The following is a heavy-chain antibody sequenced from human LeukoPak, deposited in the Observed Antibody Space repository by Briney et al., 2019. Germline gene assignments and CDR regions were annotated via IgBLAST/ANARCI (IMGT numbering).Heavy chain of an antibody. J-gene: IGHJ4*02. CDR1: GFTFGDYA. V-gene: IGHV3-49*03. CDR2: IRSKAYGGTT. CDR3: TRGLIGDDFWSGYYPYYFDY. D-gene: IGHD3-3*01. Sequence: GGSLRLSCTASGFTFGDYAMSWFRQAPGKGLEWVGFIRSKAYGGTTEYAASVKGRFTISRDDSKSIAYLQMNSLKPEDTAVYYCTRGLIGDDFWSGYYPYYFDYWGQGTLVTVSS.